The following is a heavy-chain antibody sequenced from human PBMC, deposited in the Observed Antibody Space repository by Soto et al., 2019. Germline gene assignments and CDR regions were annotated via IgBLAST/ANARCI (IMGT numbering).Heavy chain of an antibody. D-gene: IGHD2-15*01. J-gene: IGHJ4*02. CDR1: GYTFTSYA. V-gene: IGHV1-3*01. CDR3: ASGFCRSGVSCYSSFDY. Sequence: QVQLVQSGAEVKKPGASVKVSCKASGYTFTSYAMHWVRQAPGQRLEWMGWINAGNGNTTYSQKFQGIVTITRDTSAITAYMELSSLRSEDTAVYYCASGFCRSGVSCYSSFDYWGQGTLVTVSS. CDR2: INAGNGNT.